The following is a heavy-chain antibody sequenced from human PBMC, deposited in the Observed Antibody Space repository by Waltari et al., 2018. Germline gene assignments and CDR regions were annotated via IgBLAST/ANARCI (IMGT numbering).Heavy chain of an antibody. D-gene: IGHD3-22*01. CDR3: VKPYYDSKYYYGMDV. CDR2: ISSNGGST. J-gene: IGHJ6*02. CDR1: GFTFSSYA. V-gene: IGHV3-64D*06. Sequence: EVQLVESGGGLVQPGGSLRLSCSASGFTFSSYAMHWVRQAPGKGLEYVSAISSNGGSTYYADSVKGRFTISRDNSKNTLYLQMSSLRAEDTAVYYCVKPYYDSKYYYGMDVWGQGTTVTVSS.